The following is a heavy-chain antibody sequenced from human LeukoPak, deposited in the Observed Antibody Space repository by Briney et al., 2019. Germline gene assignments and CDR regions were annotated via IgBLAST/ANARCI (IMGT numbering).Heavy chain of an antibody. Sequence: GGSLRLSCAAPGFTFSSYAMHWVRQVPGKGLVWVSCIKDDGSMTDYADSVKGRFTISRDNDKNTLYLRMDSLRAEDTAVYYCARVSSGEQWLAFDYWGQGTLVTVFS. CDR1: GFTFSSYA. J-gene: IGHJ4*02. V-gene: IGHV3-74*01. CDR3: ARVSSGEQWLAFDY. D-gene: IGHD6-19*01. CDR2: IKDDGSMT.